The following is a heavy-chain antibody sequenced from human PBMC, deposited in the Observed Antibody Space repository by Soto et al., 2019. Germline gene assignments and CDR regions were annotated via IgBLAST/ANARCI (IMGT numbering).Heavy chain of an antibody. CDR3: AHRRGLMSSWYDP. V-gene: IGHV2-5*02. J-gene: IGHJ5*02. D-gene: IGHD2-21*02. CDR2: IYWDDDK. Sequence: QITLKESGPTLVKATQTLTLTCTFSGFSLATSGEGVGWIRQPPGQALEWLAVIYWDDDKRYRPSLKNRLTIAKDTSKSQVVVTVTKMDHADTATYYSAHRRGLMSSWYDPRGKGLLVTVPS. CDR1: GFSLATSGEG.